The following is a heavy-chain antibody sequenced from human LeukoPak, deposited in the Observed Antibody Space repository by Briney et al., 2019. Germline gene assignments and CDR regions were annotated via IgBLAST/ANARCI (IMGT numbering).Heavy chain of an antibody. J-gene: IGHJ5*02. D-gene: IGHD1-14*01. CDR2: INPNSGGT. CDR1: GYTFTSYG. Sequence: VASVKVSCKASGYTFTSYGISWVRQAPGQGLEWMGWINPNSGGTNYAQKFQGRVTMTRDTSISTAYMELSRLRSDDTAVYYCARDLRGNPEEGWFDPWGQGTLVTVSS. V-gene: IGHV1-2*02. CDR3: ARDLRGNPEEGWFDP.